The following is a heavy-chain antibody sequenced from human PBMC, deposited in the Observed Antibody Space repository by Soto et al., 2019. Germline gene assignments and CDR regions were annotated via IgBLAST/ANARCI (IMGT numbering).Heavy chain of an antibody. Sequence: EVQLVESGGGLVQPGRSLRLSCAASGFTFDDYAMHWVRQAPGKGLEWVSGISWDSGSIGYADSVKGRFTISRDNAKHYLYLQMNSPRAEATALYYCATYYYGSGSAFDYWGQGTLVTVSS. CDR2: ISWDSGSI. V-gene: IGHV3-9*01. D-gene: IGHD3-10*01. CDR1: GFTFDDYA. CDR3: ATYYYGSGSAFDY. J-gene: IGHJ4*02.